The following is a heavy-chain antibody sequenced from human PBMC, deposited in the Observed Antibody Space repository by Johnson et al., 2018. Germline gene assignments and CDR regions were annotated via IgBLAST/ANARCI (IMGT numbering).Heavy chain of an antibody. J-gene: IGHJ3*02. D-gene: IGHD2-15*01. Sequence: VQLVQSGGGLVQPGGSLRLSCAASGFSFSSYWMHWVRQAPGKGLVWVSRINRDGSSTYYADSVKGRFAIYRDNAKNTRYLQVNSLRAEDTAVYYCAREPALSMSDAFDIWGQGTVVTVSS. CDR2: INRDGSST. CDR3: AREPALSMSDAFDI. V-gene: IGHV3-74*01. CDR1: GFSFSSYW.